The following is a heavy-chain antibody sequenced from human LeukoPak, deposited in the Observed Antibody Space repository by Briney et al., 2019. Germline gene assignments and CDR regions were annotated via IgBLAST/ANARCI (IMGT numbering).Heavy chain of an antibody. V-gene: IGHV3-23*01. Sequence: PSETLSLTCTVSGGSIRSSYYYWGWIRQPPGKGLEWVSGISGSGGSTYYADSVKGRFTIFRDNSKNTLYLQMNSLRAEDTAVYHCANGWSPDYWGRGTLVTVSS. CDR1: GGSIRSSYYY. CDR2: ISGSGGST. CDR3: ANGWSPDY. D-gene: IGHD2-15*01. J-gene: IGHJ4*02.